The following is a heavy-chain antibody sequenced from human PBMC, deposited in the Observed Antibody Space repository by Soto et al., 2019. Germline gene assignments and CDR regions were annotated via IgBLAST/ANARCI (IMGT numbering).Heavy chain of an antibody. CDR3: TRSWLSGLGGMDV. V-gene: IGHV3-72*01. CDR2: TRNKAHSYTT. Sequence: EVQLVESGGGLVQPGGSLRLSCAASGFTFSDHYMDWVRQAPGKGLEWVGRTRNKAHSYTTEYAASVKGRFTISRDDSKNSLYLQMNSLKSEDTAVYFCTRSWLSGLGGMDVWGQGITVTVS. CDR1: GFTFSDHY. D-gene: IGHD3-22*01. J-gene: IGHJ6*02.